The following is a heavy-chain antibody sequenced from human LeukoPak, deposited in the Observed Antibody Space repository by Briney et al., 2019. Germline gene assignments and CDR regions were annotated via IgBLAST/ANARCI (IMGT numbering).Heavy chain of an antibody. CDR2: IWYDGSNK. D-gene: IGHD3-3*01. J-gene: IGHJ4*02. CDR3: AKDTEYDFWSGYYTPAFDY. CDR1: GLTFSSYG. V-gene: IGHV3-33*06. Sequence: GGSLRLSCAASGLTFSSYGMHWVRQAPGKGLEWVAVIWYDGSNKYYADSVKGRFTISRDNSKNTLYLQMNSLRAEDTAVYYCAKDTEYDFWSGYYTPAFDYWGQGTLVTVSS.